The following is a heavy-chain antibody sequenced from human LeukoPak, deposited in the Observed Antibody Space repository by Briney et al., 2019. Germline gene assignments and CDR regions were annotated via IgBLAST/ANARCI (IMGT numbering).Heavy chain of an antibody. Sequence: ASVKVSCKASGYTFTSYAMNWVRQAPGQGLEWMGWINTNTGNPTYAQGFTGRFVFSLDTSVSTAYLQISSLKAEDTAVYYCARSYYYDSSGRRPRSYYHGMDVWGQGTTVTVSS. D-gene: IGHD3-22*01. CDR2: INTNTGNP. V-gene: IGHV7-4-1*02. J-gene: IGHJ6*02. CDR3: ARSYYYDSSGRRPRSYYHGMDV. CDR1: GYTFTSYA.